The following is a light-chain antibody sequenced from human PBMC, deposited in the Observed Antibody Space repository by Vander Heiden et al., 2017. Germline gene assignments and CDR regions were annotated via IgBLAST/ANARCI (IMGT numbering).Light chain of an antibody. V-gene: IGLV5-45*03. Sequence: QALLTQPSSLSAAPGASASLTCTLRSDINVGTYRIYWYQQKPGSPLQYPLRYNSDSDKQQGSGVPSRFSGSKDASANAGILLISGLQSADEADYYCLIWHTSAWVFGGGTKLTVL. CDR2: YNSDSDK. CDR3: LIWHTSAWV. J-gene: IGLJ3*02. CDR1: SDINVGTYR.